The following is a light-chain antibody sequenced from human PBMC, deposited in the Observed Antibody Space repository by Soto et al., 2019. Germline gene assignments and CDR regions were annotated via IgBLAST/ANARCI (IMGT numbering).Light chain of an antibody. CDR1: HSISSL. J-gene: IGKJ2*01. V-gene: IGKV1-5*01. CDR2: DIS. Sequence: DIQMTQSPSTLSASVGDRVTITCRASHSISSLLDWYQQKPGKAPTVIIYDISNWESGVPSRFSGSGSGTEFTLTISSLQPEDFATYYCQEYNTFSFTFGQGTRLEI. CDR3: QEYNTFSFT.